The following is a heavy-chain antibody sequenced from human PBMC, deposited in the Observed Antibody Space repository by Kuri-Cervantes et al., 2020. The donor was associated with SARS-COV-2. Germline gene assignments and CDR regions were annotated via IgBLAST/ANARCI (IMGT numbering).Heavy chain of an antibody. Sequence: GESLKISCAASGFTFSSSAMSWVRQAPGKGLEWVSSISGSSTYYADSVKGRFTISRDNSKNTLYLQMSSLRAEDTAVYYCAKPLNYYDSSGLGYWGQGTLVTVSS. CDR1: GFTFSSSA. V-gene: IGHV3-23*01. J-gene: IGHJ4*02. CDR2: ISGSST. D-gene: IGHD3-22*01. CDR3: AKPLNYYDSSGLGY.